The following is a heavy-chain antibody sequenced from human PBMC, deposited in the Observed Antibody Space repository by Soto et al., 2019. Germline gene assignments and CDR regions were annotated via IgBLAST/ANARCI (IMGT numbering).Heavy chain of an antibody. V-gene: IGHV3-30-3*01. Sequence: QVQLVESGGGVVQPGRSLRLSCAASGFTFSRHAMDWVRQAPGKGLEWVAFISDNGRTKDYADSVKGRFTISRDNSKNTLYLQMNSLRADDTAVYYCARDLTDHYSFDYWGQGTLVTVSS. CDR1: GFTFSRHA. CDR3: ARDLTDHYSFDY. J-gene: IGHJ4*02. D-gene: IGHD2-21*01. CDR2: ISDNGRTK.